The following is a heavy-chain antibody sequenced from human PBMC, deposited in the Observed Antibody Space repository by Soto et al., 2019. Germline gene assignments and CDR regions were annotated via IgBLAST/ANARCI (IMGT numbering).Heavy chain of an antibody. V-gene: IGHV4-61*08. J-gene: IGHJ4*02. CDR3: AICPTIVSSSLYYY. Sequence: PSETLSLTCTVSGGSVNSGGSYWSWFRQPPGKGLEWTAYIYYSGSTNYNPSLKSRVTISLDTSKNQFSLKLRSVPAADTAVYFCAICPTIVSSSLYYYWGQGTLVTVSS. CDR1: GGSVNSGGSY. CDR2: IYYSGST. D-gene: IGHD6-13*01.